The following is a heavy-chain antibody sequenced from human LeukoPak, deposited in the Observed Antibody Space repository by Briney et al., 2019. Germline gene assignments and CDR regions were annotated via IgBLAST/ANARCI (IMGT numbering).Heavy chain of an antibody. CDR2: ISGSGVST. CDR3: AKVQDIVVVTALFDY. J-gene: IGHJ4*02. CDR1: KFTFSSYA. V-gene: IGHV3-23*01. D-gene: IGHD2-21*02. Sequence: GGSLRLSCAASKFTFSSYAMSWVRQAPGKGLEWVSAISGSGVSTYYADSVKGRFTISRDNSKNTLYLQVNSLRAEDTAVYYCAKVQDIVVVTALFDYWGQGTLVTVSS.